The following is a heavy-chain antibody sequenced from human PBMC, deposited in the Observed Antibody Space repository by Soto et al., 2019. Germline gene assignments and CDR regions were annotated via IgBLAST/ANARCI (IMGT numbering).Heavy chain of an antibody. CDR2: INPNSGGT. V-gene: IGHV1-2*02. D-gene: IGHD3-22*01. CDR1: GYTFTGYY. Sequence: ASVKVSCKASGYTFTGYYMHWVRQAPVQGLEWMGWINPNSGGTNYAQKFQGRVTMTRDTSISTAYMERSRLRSDDTAVYYCARVGPAPYYDSSGCDYWGQGTLVTVSS. J-gene: IGHJ4*02. CDR3: ARVGPAPYYDSSGCDY.